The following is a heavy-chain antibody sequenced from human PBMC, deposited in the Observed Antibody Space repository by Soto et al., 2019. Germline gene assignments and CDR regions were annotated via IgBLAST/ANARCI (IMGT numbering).Heavy chain of an antibody. CDR2: IYPGDSDT. J-gene: IGHJ6*03. Sequence: GESLKISCKGSGYSFTSYWIGWVRQMPGKGLEWMGIIYPGDSDTRYSPSFQGQVTISADKSISTAYLQWSSLKASDTAMYYCARHTRGIAARWNYYYYMDVWGKGTTVTVSS. V-gene: IGHV5-51*01. D-gene: IGHD6-6*01. CDR3: ARHTRGIAARWNYYYYMDV. CDR1: GYSFTSYW.